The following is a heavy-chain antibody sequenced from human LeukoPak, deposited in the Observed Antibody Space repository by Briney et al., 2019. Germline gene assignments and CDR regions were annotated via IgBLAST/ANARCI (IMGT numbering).Heavy chain of an antibody. J-gene: IGHJ1*01. D-gene: IGHD3-10*01. CDR3: AKESGATKIGQLLIY. CDR2: IQYDESEI. CDR1: GFTFKTSV. V-gene: IGHV3-30*02. Sequence: PGVSLRLSCTASGFTFKTSVMHWVRQAPGKGLEWVGFIQYDESEIYSADSVKGRFTFSRDNFRSTLYLQMNSLRAEDSAIYYCAKESGATKIGQLLIYWGQGTLVSVSS.